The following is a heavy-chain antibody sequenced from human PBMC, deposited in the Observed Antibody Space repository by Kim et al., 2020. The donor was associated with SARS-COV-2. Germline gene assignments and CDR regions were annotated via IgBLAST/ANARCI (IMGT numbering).Heavy chain of an antibody. Sequence: ASVKVSCKASGYTFTSYAMHWVRQAPGQRLEWMGWINAGNGNTKYSQKFQGRVTITRDTSASTAYMELSSLRSEDTAVYYCARSITMVRGVVDAFDIWGQGTMVTVSS. CDR3: ARSITMVRGVVDAFDI. J-gene: IGHJ3*02. CDR1: GYTFTSYA. V-gene: IGHV1-3*01. CDR2: INAGNGNT. D-gene: IGHD3-10*01.